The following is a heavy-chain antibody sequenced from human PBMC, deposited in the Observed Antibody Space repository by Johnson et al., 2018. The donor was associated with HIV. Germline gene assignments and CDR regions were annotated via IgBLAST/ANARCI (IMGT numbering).Heavy chain of an antibody. CDR2: ISYDGSNK. D-gene: IGHD6-19*01. CDR1: GFTFSGYA. Sequence: QVHLVESGGGLVQPGRSLRLSCAASGFTFSGYAMHWVRQAPGKGLEWVAVISYDGSNKYYADSVKGRFTISRDNSKNTLYLQMNSLRAEDTAVYYCAKVVHSSGWYAFDIWGKGTMVTVSS. J-gene: IGHJ3*02. V-gene: IGHV3-30*04. CDR3: AKVVHSSGWYAFDI.